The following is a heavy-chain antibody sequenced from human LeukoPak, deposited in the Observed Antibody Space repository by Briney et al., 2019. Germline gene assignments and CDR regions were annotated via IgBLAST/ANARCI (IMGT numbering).Heavy chain of an antibody. V-gene: IGHV3-9*01. J-gene: IGHJ4*02. Sequence: GRSLRLSCAASGFTFDDYAMHWVRQAPGKGLEWVPGISWNSGSIGYADSVKGRFTISRDNAKNSLYLQMNSLRAEDTALYYCAKSMDSSGYDYWGQGTLVTVSS. CDR2: ISWNSGSI. CDR3: AKSMDSSGYDY. CDR1: GFTFDDYA. D-gene: IGHD3-22*01.